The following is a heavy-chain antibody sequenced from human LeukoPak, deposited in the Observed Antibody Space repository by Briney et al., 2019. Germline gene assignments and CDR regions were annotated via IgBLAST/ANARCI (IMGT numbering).Heavy chain of an antibody. D-gene: IGHD3-22*01. CDR3: VRALGMDYYDSRGYYLNLPFDY. J-gene: IGHJ4*02. CDR1: GFTFSSYW. Sequence: GGSLRLSCAASGFTFSSYWMSWVRQAPGKGLEWVANIKQDGSEKYYVDSVKGRFTISRDNAKSSLYLLMNSLGADDTALYYCVRALGMDYYDSRGYYLNLPFDYWGQGTLVTVSS. V-gene: IGHV3-7*01. CDR2: IKQDGSEK.